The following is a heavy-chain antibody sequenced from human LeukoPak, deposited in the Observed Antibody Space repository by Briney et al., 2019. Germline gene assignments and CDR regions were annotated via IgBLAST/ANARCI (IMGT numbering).Heavy chain of an antibody. V-gene: IGHV3-64*01. D-gene: IGHD3-16*01. CDR2: ISSNGGST. CDR3: ARDYTR. Sequence: GGSLRLSCAASGFTFSSYAMHWVRQAPGKGLEYVSAISSNGGSTYYANSVKGRFTISRDNSKNTLYLQMGSLRAEDMAVYYCARDYTRWGRGTLVTVSS. CDR1: GFTFSSYA. J-gene: IGHJ4*02.